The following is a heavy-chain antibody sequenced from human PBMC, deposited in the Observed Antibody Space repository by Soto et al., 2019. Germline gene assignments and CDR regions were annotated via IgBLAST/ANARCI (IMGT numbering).Heavy chain of an antibody. V-gene: IGHV6-1*01. CDR2: AYYRSKWYI. J-gene: IGHJ4*02. Sequence: QVQLQLSGPGLVKPSQTLSLTCDISGDIVSSNSAAWNWIRQYPSRGLEWLGRAYYRSKWYIDFAPSVTSRMTINPVTSKNQLSLQLHCVTPEDTAVFYCARARHVVAGTLDYFESWGQGILVTVSS. CDR3: ARARHVVAGTLDYFES. D-gene: IGHD6-19*01. CDR1: GDIVSSNSAA.